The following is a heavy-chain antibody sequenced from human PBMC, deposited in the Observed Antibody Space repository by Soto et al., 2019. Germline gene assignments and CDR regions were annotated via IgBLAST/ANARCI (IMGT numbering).Heavy chain of an antibody. CDR1: GYSISGGYY. J-gene: IGHJ4*02. CDR3: ARDDYIAEGLRRFFDV. Sequence: SEPLSLTCRVSGYSISGGYYWAWMRRPAGKELEWIGSVSHNMPTSYNPSLKSRVTLSVDTSDNQFSLRLTSVTAADTAVYYCARDDYIAEGLRRFFDVWGQGSVVAVCS. D-gene: IGHD3-16*01. V-gene: IGHV4-38-2*02. CDR2: VSHNMPT.